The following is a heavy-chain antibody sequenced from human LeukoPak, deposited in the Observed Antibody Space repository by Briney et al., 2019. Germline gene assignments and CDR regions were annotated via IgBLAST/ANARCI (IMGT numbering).Heavy chain of an antibody. D-gene: IGHD2-2*01. V-gene: IGHV1-69*06. Sequence: SVKVSCKASGGTFSSYAISWVRQAPGQGLEWMGRIIPIFGTANYAQKFQGRVTMTEDTSTDTAYMELSSLRSEDTAVYYCAPEAGYCSSTSCPNWFDPWGQGTLVTVSS. CDR1: GGTFSSYA. CDR3: APEAGYCSSTSCPNWFDP. CDR2: IIPIFGTA. J-gene: IGHJ5*02.